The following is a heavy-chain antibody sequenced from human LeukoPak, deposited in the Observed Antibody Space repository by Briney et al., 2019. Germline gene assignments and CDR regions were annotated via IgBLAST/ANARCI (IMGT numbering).Heavy chain of an antibody. D-gene: IGHD4-17*01. CDR1: GYTFTSYG. V-gene: IGHV7-4-1*02. J-gene: IGHJ4*02. CDR2: INTNTGNP. Sequence: GASVKVSCKASGYTFTSYGISWVRQAPGQGLEWMGWINTNTGNPTYAQGFTGRFVFSLDTSVSTAYLQISSLKAEDTAVYYCARAHEDYGDYGTLDYWGQGTLVTVSS. CDR3: ARAHEDYGDYGTLDY.